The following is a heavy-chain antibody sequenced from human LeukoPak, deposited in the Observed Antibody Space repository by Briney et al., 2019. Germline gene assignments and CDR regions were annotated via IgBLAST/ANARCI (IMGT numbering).Heavy chain of an antibody. CDR1: GFTFSTYT. CDR2: ISSSSYFI. J-gene: IGHJ4*02. Sequence: GGSLRLSCAASGFTFSTYTMNWVRQAPGKGLEWVSSISSSSYFIYYADSVRGRFTISRDNAKNTLYLQMNSLRAEDTAVYYCARGNSGYDYILGWGQGTLVTVSS. CDR3: ARGNSGYDYILG. V-gene: IGHV3-21*01. D-gene: IGHD5-12*01.